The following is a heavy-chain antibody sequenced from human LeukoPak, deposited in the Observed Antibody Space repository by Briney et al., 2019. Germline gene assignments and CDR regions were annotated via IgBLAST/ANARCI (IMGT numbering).Heavy chain of an antibody. CDR2: IYYSGST. D-gene: IGHD6-6*01. CDR1: GGSISSYY. Sequence: SETLSLTCTVSGGSISSYYWNWIRQPPGKGLEWIGYIYYSGSTNYNPSFKSRVTISVDTSKNQFSLKLSSVTAADTAVYYCARRDSSSSPFFDYWGQGTLVTVSS. J-gene: IGHJ4*02. CDR3: ARRDSSSSPFFDY. V-gene: IGHV4-59*01.